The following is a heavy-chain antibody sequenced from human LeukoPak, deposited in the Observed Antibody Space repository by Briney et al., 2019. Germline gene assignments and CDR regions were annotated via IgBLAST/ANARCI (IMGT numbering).Heavy chain of an antibody. J-gene: IGHJ4*02. V-gene: IGHV3-30*04. CDR3: ERDYYYESGGYYSFDY. D-gene: IGHD3-22*01. Sequence: GGSLRLSCAPSGLTFSSYAMHWVRQAPGKGLEWVAVISYDGSNTYYAASVKGRFTVSRDNSNNTLSLQVNTLRPEDTAIYFCERDYYYESGGYYSFDYWGQGTLVTVS. CDR2: ISYDGSNT. CDR1: GLTFSSYA.